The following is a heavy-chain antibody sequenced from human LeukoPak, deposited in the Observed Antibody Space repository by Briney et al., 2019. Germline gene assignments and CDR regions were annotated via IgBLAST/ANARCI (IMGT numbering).Heavy chain of an antibody. Sequence: SETLSLTCSVSGGSINSGTNYWSWIRQPPGKGLEWIGYIYYSGSTNYNPSLKSRVTISVDTSKNQFSLKLSSVTAADTAVYYCASSGYSSSWFDYWGQGTLVTVSS. V-gene: IGHV4-61*01. CDR3: ASSGYSSSWFDY. D-gene: IGHD6-13*01. CDR1: GGSINSGTNY. J-gene: IGHJ4*02. CDR2: IYYSGST.